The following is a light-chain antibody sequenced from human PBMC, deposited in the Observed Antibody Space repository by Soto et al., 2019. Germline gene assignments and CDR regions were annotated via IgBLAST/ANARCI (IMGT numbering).Light chain of an antibody. CDR3: QPFNNYQFT. J-gene: IGKJ3*01. CDR1: QGISSA. Sequence: AIQLTQSPSSLSASVGDRVTITCRASQGISSALAWYQQKPGKAPKLLIYDASSLESGVPSRFSGSGSGTAFTLTLSSLQPEDFATSYFQPFNNYQFTFGPGTKVDIK. CDR2: DAS. V-gene: IGKV1D-13*01.